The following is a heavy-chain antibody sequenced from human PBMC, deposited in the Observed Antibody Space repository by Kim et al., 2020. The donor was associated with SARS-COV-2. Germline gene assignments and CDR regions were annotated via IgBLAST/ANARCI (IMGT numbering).Heavy chain of an antibody. CDR2: IYYSGST. Sequence: SETLSLTCTVSGGSISSGDYYWSWIRQPPGKGLEWIGYIYYSGSTYYNPSLKSRVTISVDTSKNQFSLKLSSVTAADTAVYYCARLRAERGLRGMSFDIWGQGTMVTVSS. D-gene: IGHD4-17*01. J-gene: IGHJ3*02. V-gene: IGHV4-30-4*01. CDR3: ARLRAERGLRGMSFDI. CDR1: GGSISSGDYY.